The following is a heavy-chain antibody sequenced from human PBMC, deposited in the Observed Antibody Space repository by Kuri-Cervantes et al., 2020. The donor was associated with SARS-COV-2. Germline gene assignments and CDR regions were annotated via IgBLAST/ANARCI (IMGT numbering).Heavy chain of an antibody. CDR1: GLTLSDHY. Sequence: GGSLRLSCAVSGLTLSDHYMDWVRQAPGKGLEWVAVISYDGSNKYYADSVKGRFTISRDNSQNTLHLQMKSLRDEDTAIYYCAKDRGGAHDFWGQGILVTVSS. CDR2: ISYDGSNK. CDR3: AKDRGGAHDF. V-gene: IGHV3-30*18. J-gene: IGHJ4*02. D-gene: IGHD2-21*01.